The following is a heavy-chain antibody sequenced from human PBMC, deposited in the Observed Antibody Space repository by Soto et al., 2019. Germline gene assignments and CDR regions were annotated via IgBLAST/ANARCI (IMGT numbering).Heavy chain of an antibody. CDR2: IIPVFDTV. CDR1: GGLFSSYA. D-gene: IGHD2-15*01. V-gene: IGHV1-69*01. CDR3: ARHNTFDNGGYDAFDI. Sequence: QEQLVQSGAEVKKSGSSVKVSCKDTGGLFSSYAVSWVRQAPGQGLEWMGGIIPVFDTVYYAQKFQGRVTITADESTNTAYMELSSLRSEDTAMYYCARHNTFDNGGYDAFDIWGPGTKVTVSS. J-gene: IGHJ3*02.